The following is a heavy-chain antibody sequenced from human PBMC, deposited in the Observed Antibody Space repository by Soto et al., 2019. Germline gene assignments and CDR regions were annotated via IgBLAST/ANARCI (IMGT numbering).Heavy chain of an antibody. V-gene: IGHV3-33*01. Sequence: QVQLVESGGGVVQPGRSLRLSCAASGFTFSSYGMHWVRQAPGKGLEWVAVIWYDGSNKYYADSVKGRFTISRDNSKNTLYLQMNSLRAEDTAVYYCARDGSHYDSSGYYLYYYYGMDVWGQGTTVTVSS. CDR1: GFTFSSYG. J-gene: IGHJ6*02. CDR2: IWYDGSNK. CDR3: ARDGSHYDSSGYYLYYYYGMDV. D-gene: IGHD3-22*01.